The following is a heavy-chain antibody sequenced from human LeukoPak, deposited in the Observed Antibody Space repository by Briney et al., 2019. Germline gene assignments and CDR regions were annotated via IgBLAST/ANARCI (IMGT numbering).Heavy chain of an antibody. CDR2: ISAYNGNT. J-gene: IGHJ4*02. CDR3: ARDLSMKSPKRTRSLVLGY. V-gene: IGHV1-18*01. CDR1: GYTFTSYA. Sequence: ASVKVSCKASGYTFTSYAISWVRQAPGQGLEWMGWISAYNGNTNYAQKLQGRVTMTTDTSTSTAYMELRSLRSDDTAVYYRARDLSMKSPKRTRSLVLGYWGQGTLVTVSS. D-gene: IGHD3-16*01.